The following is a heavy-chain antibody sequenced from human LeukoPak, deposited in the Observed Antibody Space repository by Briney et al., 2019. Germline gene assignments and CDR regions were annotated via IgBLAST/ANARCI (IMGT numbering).Heavy chain of an antibody. CDR3: AKGPLLGELFSLDY. J-gene: IGHJ4*02. D-gene: IGHD3-16*01. V-gene: IGHV3-30*18. CDR1: GFSFSRYG. CDR2: ISYDGSNK. Sequence: GRSLRLSCAASGFSFSRYGMHWGRQAPGKGLEWVAVISYDGSNKYYADSVKGRFTISRDNSKNTLYLQMNSLRAEDTAVYYCAKGPLLGELFSLDYWAQGTVLTVSS.